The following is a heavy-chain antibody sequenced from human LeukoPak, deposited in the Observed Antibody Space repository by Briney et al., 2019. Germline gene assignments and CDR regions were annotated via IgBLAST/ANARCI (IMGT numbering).Heavy chain of an antibody. CDR2: IYYSGST. J-gene: IGHJ4*02. Sequence: PSETLSLTCTVSGGSISSSSYYWGWIRQPPGKGLEWIGSIYYSGSTYYNPSLKSRVTISVDTSKNQFSLKLSSVTAADTAVYYCARGSIAARPCDYWGQGTLVTVSS. V-gene: IGHV4-39*01. D-gene: IGHD6-6*01. CDR3: ARGSIAARPCDY. CDR1: GGSISSSSYY.